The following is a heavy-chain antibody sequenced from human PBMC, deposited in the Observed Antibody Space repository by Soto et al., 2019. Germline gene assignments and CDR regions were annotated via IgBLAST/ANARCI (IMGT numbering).Heavy chain of an antibody. CDR1: VFTFISCG. Sequence: GWSLRLSCASSVFTFISCGMHWVRQAPGKGLEWVAVISHDGSDKYYADSVKGRFTISRDNSKNTLYLQMNSLRAEDTAVYYCAKDMGRAAAGTFDYWGQGTLVTVSS. CDR2: ISHDGSDK. V-gene: IGHV3-30*18. D-gene: IGHD6-13*01. CDR3: AKDMGRAAAGTFDY. J-gene: IGHJ4*02.